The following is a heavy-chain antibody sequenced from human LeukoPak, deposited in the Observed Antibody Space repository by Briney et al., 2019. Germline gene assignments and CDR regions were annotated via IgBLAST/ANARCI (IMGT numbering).Heavy chain of an antibody. CDR3: ARGAPSGSYYY. V-gene: IGHV3-74*01. CDR2: INSDGSSA. CDR1: GFTFSSYW. Sequence: GGSLRLSCAASGFTFSSYWMHWVRQAPGKGLVWVSRINSDGSSATYADSVKGRFTISRDNAKNTLYLQMNSLRAEDTAVYYCARGAPSGSYYYWGQGTLVTVSS. J-gene: IGHJ4*02. D-gene: IGHD1-26*01.